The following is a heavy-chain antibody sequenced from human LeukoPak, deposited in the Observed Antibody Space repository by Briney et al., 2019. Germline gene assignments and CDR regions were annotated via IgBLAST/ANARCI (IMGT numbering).Heavy chain of an antibody. CDR2: INPNSGGT. J-gene: IGHJ6*03. V-gene: IGHV1-2*02. D-gene: IGHD3-9*01. CDR1: EYTFTGYY. Sequence: ASVKVSCKASEYTFTGYYMHWVRQAPGQGLEWMGWINPNSGGTNYAQKFQGRVTMTRDTSISTSYMELSRLRSDDTAVYYCARTTTGYDILTGYYQYYYYMDVWGKGTTVTNSS. CDR3: ARTTTGYDILTGYYQYYYYMDV.